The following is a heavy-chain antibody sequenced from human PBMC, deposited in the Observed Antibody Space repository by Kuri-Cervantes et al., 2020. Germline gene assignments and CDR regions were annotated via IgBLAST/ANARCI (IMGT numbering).Heavy chain of an antibody. V-gene: IGHV3-23*01. D-gene: IGHD3-10*01. CDR1: GFTFSSYA. CDR2: ISGSGGST. J-gene: IGHJ6*02. CDR3: ARGPSKGWGSYYNPYYYYGMDV. Sequence: GESLKISCAASGFTFSSYAMSWVRQAPGKGLEWVSAISGSGGSTYYADSVKGRFTISRDNSKNTLYLRMNSLRAEDTAVYYCARGPSKGWGSYYNPYYYYGMDVWGQGTTVTVSS.